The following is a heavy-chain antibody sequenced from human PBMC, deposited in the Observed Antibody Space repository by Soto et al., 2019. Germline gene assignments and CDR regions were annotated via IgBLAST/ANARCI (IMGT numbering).Heavy chain of an antibody. V-gene: IGHV4-39*01. CDR1: GGSISSSSYY. Sequence: SETLSLTCTVSGGSISSSSYYWGWIRQPPGKGLEWIGSIYYSGSTYYNPSLKSRVTISVDTSKNQFSLKLSSVTAADTAVYYCARLIVATITDCWGQGTLVTVSS. CDR2: IYYSGST. J-gene: IGHJ4*02. D-gene: IGHD5-12*01. CDR3: ARLIVATITDC.